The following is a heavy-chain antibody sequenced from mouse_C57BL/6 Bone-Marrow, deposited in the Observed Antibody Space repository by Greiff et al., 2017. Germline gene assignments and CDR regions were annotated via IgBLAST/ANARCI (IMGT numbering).Heavy chain of an antibody. CDR1: GYTFTGYW. D-gene: IGHD2-2*01. J-gene: IGHJ2*01. Sequence: VQLQQSGAELMKPGASVKLSCKATGYTFTGYWIEWVKQRPGHGLEWIGEILPGSGSTNYNEKFKGKATFTADTSSNTAYMQLSSLTTEDSAIYDCARFGRLWLRPDYFDYWGQGTTLTVSS. V-gene: IGHV1-9*01. CDR3: ARFGRLWLRPDYFDY. CDR2: ILPGSGST.